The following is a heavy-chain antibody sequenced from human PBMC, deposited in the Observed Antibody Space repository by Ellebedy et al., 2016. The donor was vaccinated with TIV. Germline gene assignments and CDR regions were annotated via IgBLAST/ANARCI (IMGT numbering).Heavy chain of an antibody. J-gene: IGHJ6*02. CDR2: INPSGGST. D-gene: IGHD3-3*01. V-gene: IGHV1-46*01. CDR1: GYTFTSYY. Sequence: ASVKVSXXASGYTFTSYYLHWVRQAPGQRLEWMGIINPSGGSTSYAQKFQGRVTMTRDTSTSTVYMELSSLRSEDTAVYYCARDVTIFGVANYYYYGMDVWGQGTTVTVSS. CDR3: ARDVTIFGVANYYYYGMDV.